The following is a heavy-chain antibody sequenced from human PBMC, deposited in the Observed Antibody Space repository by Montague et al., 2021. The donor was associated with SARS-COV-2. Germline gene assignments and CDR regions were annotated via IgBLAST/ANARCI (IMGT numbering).Heavy chain of an antibody. D-gene: IGHD3-22*01. V-gene: IGHV3-23*01. CDR2: ISGSGGST. CDR1: GFTFSSYA. Sequence: SLRLSCAASGFTFSSYAMSWVRQAPGKGLEWVSAISGSGGSTYYADSVKGRFTISRDNSKNTLYLQMNSLRAEDTAVYYCAKDYYDSSGRYYYYYGMDVWGRGTTVTVSS. CDR3: AKDYYDSSGRYYYYYGMDV. J-gene: IGHJ6*02.